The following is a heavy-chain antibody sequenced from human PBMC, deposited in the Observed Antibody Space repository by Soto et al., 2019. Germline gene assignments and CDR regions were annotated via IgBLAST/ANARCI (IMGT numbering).Heavy chain of an antibody. CDR2: IKQDGSEK. V-gene: IGHV3-7*03. J-gene: IGHJ6*02. D-gene: IGHD3-3*01. CDR3: ARSRGEWLLSFYYYGMDV. Sequence: EVQLVETGGGLIQPGGSLRLSCAASGFTVSSNYMSWVRQAPGKGLEWVANIKQDGSEKYYVDSVKGRFTISRDNAKNSLYLQMNSLRAEDTAVYYCARSRGEWLLSFYYYGMDVWGQGTTVTVSS. CDR1: GFTVSSNY.